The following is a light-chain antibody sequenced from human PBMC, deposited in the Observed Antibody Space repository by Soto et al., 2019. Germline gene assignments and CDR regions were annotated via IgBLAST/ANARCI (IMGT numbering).Light chain of an antibody. V-gene: IGKV3-15*01. Sequence: ELVMTQSPATLSASPGERATLSCRASQSVITNVAWYQQKPGQAPRLLIYGASTRATGIPARFSGSGSGTEYTLTISSRQYEDVAVYYCRHYNHWSLYTFGQGTKVEIK. J-gene: IGKJ2*01. CDR1: QSVITN. CDR2: GAS. CDR3: RHYNHWSLYT.